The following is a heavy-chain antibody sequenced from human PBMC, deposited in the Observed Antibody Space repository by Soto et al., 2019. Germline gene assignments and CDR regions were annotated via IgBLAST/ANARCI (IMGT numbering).Heavy chain of an antibody. Sequence: QVQLVQSGAEVKKPGSSVKVSCKASGGTFSSYAISWVRQAPGQGLEWMGGIIPIFDTADYAQKFQGRVTITADEPTNTAYMELSSLRSEYTAVYYCAGHSSGVPGYYYGMDVWGQWTTVTVSS. CDR3: AGHSSGVPGYYYGMDV. D-gene: IGHD3-22*01. V-gene: IGHV1-69*12. J-gene: IGHJ6*02. CDR1: GGTFSSYA. CDR2: IIPIFDTA.